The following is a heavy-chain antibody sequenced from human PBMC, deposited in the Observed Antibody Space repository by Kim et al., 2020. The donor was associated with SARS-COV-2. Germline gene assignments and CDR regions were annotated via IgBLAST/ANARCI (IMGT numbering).Heavy chain of an antibody. CDR1: GFTFSSYA. CDR3: AKTSPGREWLLLPNFDY. Sequence: GGSLRLSCAASGFTFSSYAMSWVRQAPGKGLEWVSAISGSGGSTYYADSVKGRFTISRDNSKNTLYLQMNSLRAEDTAVYYCAKTSPGREWLLLPNFDYWGQGTLVTVSS. V-gene: IGHV3-23*01. D-gene: IGHD3-22*01. CDR2: ISGSGGST. J-gene: IGHJ4*02.